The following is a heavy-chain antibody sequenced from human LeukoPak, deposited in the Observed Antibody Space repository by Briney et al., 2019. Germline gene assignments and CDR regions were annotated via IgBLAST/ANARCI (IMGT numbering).Heavy chain of an antibody. V-gene: IGHV3-23*03. J-gene: IGHJ4*02. CDR3: AKSSPPPLRY. Sequence: GGSLRLSCAASGFTFSSYAMSWVRQAPGKGLEWVSLIYSGGSTYYADSVKGRFTISRDNSKNTLYLQMNSLRAEDTAVYYCAKSSPPPLRYWGQGTLVTVSS. CDR1: GFTFSSYA. CDR2: IYSGGST.